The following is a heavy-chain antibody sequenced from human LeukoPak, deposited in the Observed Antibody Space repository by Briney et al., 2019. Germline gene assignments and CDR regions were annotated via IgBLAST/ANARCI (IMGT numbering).Heavy chain of an antibody. V-gene: IGHV1-2*02. D-gene: IGHD2-2*01. J-gene: IGHJ6*02. CDR1: GYTFLGYY. Sequence: GASVKVSCKASGYTFLGYYMHWVRQAPGQGLEWMGWINPNSGGTNHARKFQGRVTMTRDTSISTAYMELSRLNSDDTAVYFCASAVAPAALGYYYGMDVWGQGTTVTVSS. CDR3: ASAVAPAALGYYYGMDV. CDR2: INPNSGGT.